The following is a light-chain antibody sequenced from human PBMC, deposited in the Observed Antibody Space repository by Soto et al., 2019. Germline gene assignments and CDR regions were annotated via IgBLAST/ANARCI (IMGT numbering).Light chain of an antibody. V-gene: IGKV1-5*03. J-gene: IGKJ1*01. CDR1: QSISSR. Sequence: DIQMTQSPYTLSASVGDRVTITCRASQSISSRLAWYQEKPGKATRLLIYEASTLESGVPSRFSGSGFGTDFTLSIRGLQPEDFATYYCQQYDTDSRMWTFGQGTKVEIK. CDR3: QQYDTDSRMWT. CDR2: EAS.